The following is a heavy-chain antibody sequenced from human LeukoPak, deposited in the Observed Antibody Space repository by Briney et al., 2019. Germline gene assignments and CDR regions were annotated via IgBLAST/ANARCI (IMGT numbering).Heavy chain of an antibody. CDR1: GYSFTSYW. Sequence: GGSLQISCKGSGYSFTSYWIGWVRQMPGKGLEWMGIIYPGDSDTRYSPSFQGQVPISADKSISTAYLQWSSLKASDTAMYYCALSISTTYSSGWYFYYWGQGTLVTVSS. CDR2: IYPGDSDT. J-gene: IGHJ4*02. CDR3: ALSISTTYSSGWYFYY. D-gene: IGHD6-19*01. V-gene: IGHV5-51*01.